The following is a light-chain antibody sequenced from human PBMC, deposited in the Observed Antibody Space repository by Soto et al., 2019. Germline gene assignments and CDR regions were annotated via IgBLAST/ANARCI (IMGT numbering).Light chain of an antibody. V-gene: IGLV2-11*01. Sequence: QSVLTQPRSVSGSPGQSVTISCTGTGSDVGGYNYVSWYQQHPDKAPKLMISDVNKRPSGVPDRFSGSKSGNTASLTISGLQAEDEADYYCCSYAGTYTWVFGGGTKLTVL. CDR3: CSYAGTYTWV. J-gene: IGLJ3*02. CDR2: DVN. CDR1: GSDVGGYNY.